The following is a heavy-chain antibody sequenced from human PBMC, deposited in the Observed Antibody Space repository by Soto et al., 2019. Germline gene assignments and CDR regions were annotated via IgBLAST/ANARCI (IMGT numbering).Heavy chain of an antibody. CDR2: ISGGGGST. CDR1: GFTFNNYA. V-gene: IGHV3-23*01. D-gene: IGHD3-10*01. CDR3: AKDYNGNRDFDY. Sequence: EVQLLESGGGLVQPGGSLKLSCAASGFTFNNYAMTWVRQAPGKGLEWVSAISGGGGSTYYADSVKGRFTICRDNPNNARYLQMNSLRVEDTAIYFCAKDYNGNRDFDYWGQGSLVTVSS. J-gene: IGHJ4*02.